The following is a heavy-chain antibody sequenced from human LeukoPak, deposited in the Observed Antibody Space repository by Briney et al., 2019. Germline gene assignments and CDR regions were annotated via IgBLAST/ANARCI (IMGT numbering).Heavy chain of an antibody. CDR1: GFIVTNAW. Sequence: GGSLRLSCAASGFIVTNAWMNWVRQAPGKGLEWVGRIQSKTDGGKTDYAAPVKGRFTISRDDSKNTLYLQMNSLKTEDTAIYYRTTGIRGDWGQGTLVTVSS. J-gene: IGHJ4*02. D-gene: IGHD3-3*02. CDR2: IQSKTDGGKT. V-gene: IGHV3-15*07. CDR3: TTGIRGD.